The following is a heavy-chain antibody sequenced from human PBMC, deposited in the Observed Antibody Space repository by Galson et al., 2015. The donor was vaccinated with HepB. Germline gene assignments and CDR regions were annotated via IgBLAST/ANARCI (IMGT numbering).Heavy chain of an antibody. Sequence: SLRLSCAASGFTFSSYAMGWVRQAPGKGLEWVSAVSNSGGTTYYADSVKGRFTISRDNSKNTLYLQMNSLRAEDTAVYYCARTFYYDSSGYYYRNYFDYWGQGTLVTVSS. V-gene: IGHV3-23*01. J-gene: IGHJ4*02. CDR1: GFTFSSYA. D-gene: IGHD3-22*01. CDR3: ARTFYYDSSGYYYRNYFDY. CDR2: VSNSGGTT.